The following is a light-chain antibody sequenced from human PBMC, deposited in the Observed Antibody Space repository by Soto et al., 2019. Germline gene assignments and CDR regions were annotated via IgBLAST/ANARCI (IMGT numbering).Light chain of an antibody. J-gene: IGKJ1*01. CDR1: QSISSW. CDR3: QQYTNTNNPWM. Sequence: DIQMTQSPSTLSASVGDRVTITCRASQSISSWLVWYQQKPGKAPKLLVYDASTLQSGVASRFSGSGSGAEFTLIISGLQPDDSATYYCQQYTNTNNPWMFGQGTKVDIK. V-gene: IGKV1-5*01. CDR2: DAS.